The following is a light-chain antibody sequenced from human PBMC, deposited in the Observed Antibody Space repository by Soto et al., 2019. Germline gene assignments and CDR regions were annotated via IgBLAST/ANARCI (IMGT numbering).Light chain of an antibody. CDR2: GAS. CDR3: QQYNHWWT. CDR1: QSVNSY. Sequence: EIVMTQSPATLSVSPGERATLSCRASQSVNSYVAWYQHKPGQAPRLLIYGASTRATGVPGRFSGTGSGTEFTLTISSLQSEDSAVYYCQQYNHWWTFGQGTKVDIK. J-gene: IGKJ1*01. V-gene: IGKV3-15*01.